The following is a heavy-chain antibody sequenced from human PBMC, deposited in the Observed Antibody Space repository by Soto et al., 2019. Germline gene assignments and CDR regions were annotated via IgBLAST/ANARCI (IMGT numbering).Heavy chain of an antibody. CDR2: IGTAGDT. J-gene: IGHJ3*02. Sequence: GGSLRLSCAASGFTFSSYDMHWVRQATGKGLEWVSAIGTAGDTYYPGSVKGRFTISRENAKNSLYLQMNSLRAGDTAVYYCARGVKGYDFWSGYGGIDAFDICGQAKMVTVSS. D-gene: IGHD3-3*01. CDR3: ARGVKGYDFWSGYGGIDAFDI. CDR1: GFTFSSYD. V-gene: IGHV3-13*01.